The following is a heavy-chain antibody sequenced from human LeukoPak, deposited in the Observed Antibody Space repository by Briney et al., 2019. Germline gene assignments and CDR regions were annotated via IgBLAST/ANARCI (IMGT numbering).Heavy chain of an antibody. D-gene: IGHD2-15*01. V-gene: IGHV4-34*01. Sequence: SETLSLTCASSGQSFRGYFWVWIRQSPGKGLEWLGEINHGGGANYNPSLRRRLTISLDTSKNQFSLQITSVTAADTAVYYCAKAGGSGQFDFWGQGNLVTVSS. CDR3: AKAGGSGQFDF. CDR1: GQSFRGYF. J-gene: IGHJ4*02. CDR2: INHGGGA.